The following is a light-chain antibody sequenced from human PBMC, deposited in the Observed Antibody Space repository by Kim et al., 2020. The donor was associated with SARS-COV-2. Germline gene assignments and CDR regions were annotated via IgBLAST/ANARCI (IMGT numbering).Light chain of an antibody. CDR2: EDN. Sequence: GKTVTISCTRSGGSIASNDVQWYQPRPGSAPTTVIYEDNQRPSGVPDRFSGSIDSSSNSASLTISGLKTEDEADYYCQSYDSSNRVFGGGTQLTVL. CDR3: QSYDSSNRV. CDR1: GGSIASND. J-gene: IGLJ3*02. V-gene: IGLV6-57*03.